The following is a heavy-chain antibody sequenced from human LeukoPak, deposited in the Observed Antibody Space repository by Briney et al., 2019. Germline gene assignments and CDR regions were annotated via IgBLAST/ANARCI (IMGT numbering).Heavy chain of an antibody. CDR2: INSDGSST. CDR1: GFTINGYW. Sequence: GGSLRLSCAGSGFTINGYWMDWVRQGPGKGLVWVSRINSDGSSTIYADSVKVRFTSARANAKNPLYLQINSLRAEDTSVYYCARRYNHTSGYKGALDIWGQGTMATVSS. D-gene: IGHD3-22*01. CDR3: ARRYNHTSGYKGALDI. V-gene: IGHV3-74*01. J-gene: IGHJ3*02.